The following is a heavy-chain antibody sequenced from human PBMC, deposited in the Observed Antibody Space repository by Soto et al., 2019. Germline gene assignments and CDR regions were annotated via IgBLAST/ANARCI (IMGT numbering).Heavy chain of an antibody. D-gene: IGHD6-19*01. CDR3: ASLFTRIAVAGSPPPCY. Sequence: PSETLSLTCAVSGDSVISNWYWGWVRQSPGKGLEWIADMFHSGSTNYSPSLESRVTLSVDKSKNQFSLTLSSVTAADTAVYYCASLFTRIAVAGSPPPCYWGQGTLVTVSS. CDR2: MFHSGST. CDR1: GDSVISNWY. J-gene: IGHJ4*02. V-gene: IGHV4-38-2*01.